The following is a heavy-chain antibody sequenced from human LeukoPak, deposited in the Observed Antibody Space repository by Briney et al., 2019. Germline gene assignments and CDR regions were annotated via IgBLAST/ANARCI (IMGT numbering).Heavy chain of an antibody. V-gene: IGHV1-2*02. CDR1: GYTFTGYY. D-gene: IGHD4-17*01. Sequence: ASVKVSCKASGYTFTGYYMHWVRQAPGQGLEWMGWINPNSGGTNYAQKFQGRVTMTRDTSISTAYMELSRLRSDDTAVYYCASLYGDYANWFDPWGQGTLVTVSS. CDR2: INPNSGGT. J-gene: IGHJ5*02. CDR3: ASLYGDYANWFDP.